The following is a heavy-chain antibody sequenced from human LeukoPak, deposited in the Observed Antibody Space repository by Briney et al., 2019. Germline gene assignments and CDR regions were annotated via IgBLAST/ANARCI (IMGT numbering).Heavy chain of an antibody. CDR2: VNPNSGNT. CDR1: GYTFTSYD. D-gene: IGHD6-6*01. V-gene: IGHV1-8*02. Sequence: ASVKVSCKASGYTFTSYDINWVRQATGQGLEWMGWVNPNSGNTRYAQKFQGRVTMTRNTSISTAYMELRSLRSDDTAVYYCARVLQDSSSAWFDPWGQGTLVTVSS. J-gene: IGHJ5*02. CDR3: ARVLQDSSSAWFDP.